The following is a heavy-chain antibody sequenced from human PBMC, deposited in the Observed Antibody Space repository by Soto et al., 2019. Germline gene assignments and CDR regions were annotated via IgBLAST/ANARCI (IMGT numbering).Heavy chain of an antibody. Sequence: ELQLLESGGGLVQPGGSLRLSCIASGFTFSSYAMTWVRQVPGKGLEWVSDISGSGGITYYADSVKGRFTISRDNSKNTLNLQMNSLRADDTAVYYCARARRGAPYYYTMDLWGQGTTVTVSS. D-gene: IGHD3-10*01. CDR2: ISGSGGIT. V-gene: IGHV3-23*01. CDR3: ARARRGAPYYYTMDL. CDR1: GFTFSSYA. J-gene: IGHJ6*02.